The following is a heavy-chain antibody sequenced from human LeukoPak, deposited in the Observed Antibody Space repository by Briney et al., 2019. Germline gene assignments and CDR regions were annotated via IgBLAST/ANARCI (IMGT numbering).Heavy chain of an antibody. Sequence: GGSLRLSCAASGFAFSSYWMYWVRQAPGKGLVWVSRINGDGSSTSYADSVKGRFTISRDNAKNTLFLQMNSLRAEDTAVYYCARRYCGSPSCVNWFDPWGQGALVTVSS. CDR3: ARRYCGSPSCVNWFDP. V-gene: IGHV3-74*01. CDR2: INGDGSST. CDR1: GFAFSSYW. D-gene: IGHD2-2*01. J-gene: IGHJ5*02.